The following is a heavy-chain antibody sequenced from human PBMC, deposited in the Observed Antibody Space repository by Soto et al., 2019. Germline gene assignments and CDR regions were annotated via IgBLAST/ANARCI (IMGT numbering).Heavy chain of an antibody. J-gene: IGHJ6*02. CDR3: ARGPRMVRGVTYYYYGMDV. D-gene: IGHD3-10*01. CDR2: IIPIFGTA. CDR1: GGTFSSYA. V-gene: IGHV1-69*13. Sequence: GASVKVSCKASGGTFSSYAISWVRQAPGQGLEWMGGIIPIFGTANYAQKFQGRVTITADESTSTAYMELSSLRSDDTAVYYCARGPRMVRGVTYYYYGMDVWGQGTTVTVSS.